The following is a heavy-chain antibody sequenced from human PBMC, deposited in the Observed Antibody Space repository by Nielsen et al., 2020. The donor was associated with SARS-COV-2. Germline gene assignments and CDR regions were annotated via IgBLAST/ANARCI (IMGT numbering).Heavy chain of an antibody. J-gene: IGHJ6*03. V-gene: IGHV3-33*01. Sequence: GGSLRLSCAASGFTFSSYGMHWVRQAPGKGLEWVAVIWYDGSNKYYADSVKGRFTISRDNSKNTLYLQMNSLRAEDTAVYYRARTREHTLYYYYYMDVWGKGTTVTVSS. CDR2: IWYDGSNK. CDR3: ARTREHTLYYYYYMDV. CDR1: GFTFSSYG. D-gene: IGHD1/OR15-1a*01.